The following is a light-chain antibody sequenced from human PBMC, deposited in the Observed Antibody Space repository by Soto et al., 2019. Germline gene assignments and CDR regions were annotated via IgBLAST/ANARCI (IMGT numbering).Light chain of an antibody. V-gene: IGKV3-20*01. CDR2: GAS. CDR3: QQYGDSTGWT. CDR1: QSVSSIY. Sequence: ETVLTQSPATVSLSPGDRATLPCRASQSVSSIYLGWYQQKPGQAPRLLIYGASSRATGIPDRFSGSGSGTDFTLTISRLEPEDFAVYYCQQYGDSTGWTFGQGTKVDIK. J-gene: IGKJ1*01.